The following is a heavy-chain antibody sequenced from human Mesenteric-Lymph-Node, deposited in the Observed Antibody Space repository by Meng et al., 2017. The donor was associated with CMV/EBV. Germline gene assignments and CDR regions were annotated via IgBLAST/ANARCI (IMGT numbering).Heavy chain of an antibody. J-gene: IGHJ3*02. V-gene: IGHV3-23*01. CDR1: GFTFSSYA. Sequence: GESLKISCAASGFTFSSYAMSWVRQAPGKGLEWVSGISGSGGSTYYADSVKGRFTISRDNSKNTLYLQMNSLRAEDTAVYYCAKAYDSSGYFTFGAFDIWGQGTMVTVSS. D-gene: IGHD3-22*01. CDR3: AKAYDSSGYFTFGAFDI. CDR2: ISGSGGST.